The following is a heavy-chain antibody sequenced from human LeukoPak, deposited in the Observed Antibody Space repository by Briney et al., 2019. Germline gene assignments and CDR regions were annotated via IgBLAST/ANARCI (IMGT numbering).Heavy chain of an antibody. CDR2: ISGSGGIT. CDR3: AKDTTPGVSTISVGY. V-gene: IGHV3-23*01. Sequence: GGSLRLSCAASGFTFSNYGMSWVRQAPGKGLEWVSAISGSGGITYYADSVKGRFTISRDNSKNTLWLQMNSLRAGDTAIYYCAKDTTPGVSTISVGYWGQGTLVIVSS. D-gene: IGHD5-12*01. J-gene: IGHJ4*02. CDR1: GFTFSNYG.